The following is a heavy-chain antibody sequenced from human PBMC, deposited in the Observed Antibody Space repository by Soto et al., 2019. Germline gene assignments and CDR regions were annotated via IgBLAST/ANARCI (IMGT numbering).Heavy chain of an antibody. CDR1: SFRFSAYG. J-gene: IGHJ4*01. Sequence: QVKLVEFGGAVVQSGRSLRLSCTASSFRFSAYGMHWVRQAPGKGLEWVALISDDGKTQFFTESVEGRFTISRDNSRNTLYLQMNRLRPEDTAVYYCVIGGYKTGWLPFDHWGHGTRVTVSS. V-gene: IGHV3-30*03. CDR2: ISDDGKTQ. D-gene: IGHD6-19*01. CDR3: VIGGYKTGWLPFDH.